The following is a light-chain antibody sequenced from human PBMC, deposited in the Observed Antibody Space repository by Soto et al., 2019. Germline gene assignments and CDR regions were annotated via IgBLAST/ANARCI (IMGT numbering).Light chain of an antibody. J-gene: IGKJ1*01. CDR3: QHYTMYSPWT. CDR2: DVS. V-gene: IGKV1-5*01. CDR1: QSITTW. Sequence: DIQMTQSPSTVSAYVGDSVTITCRASQSITTWLAWYQQRPGKAPKLLIYDVSSVQSGVPSRFSGSGSGTEFTLTIGSLQPYDFATYYCQHYTMYSPWTFGQGTKVEI.